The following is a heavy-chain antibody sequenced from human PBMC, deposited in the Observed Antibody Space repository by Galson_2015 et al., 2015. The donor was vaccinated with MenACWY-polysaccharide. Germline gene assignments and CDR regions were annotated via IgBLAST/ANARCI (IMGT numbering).Heavy chain of an antibody. CDR1: GFTFSSYW. Sequence: SLRLSCAASGFTFSSYWMHWVRQAPGKGLVWVSRINSDGSSTSYADSVKGRFTISRDNAKNTLYLQMNSLRAEDTAVYYCAKMGGGYRTYWYSDLWGRGTLVTVSS. J-gene: IGHJ2*01. CDR2: INSDGSST. V-gene: IGHV3-74*01. CDR3: AKMGGGYRTYWYSDL. D-gene: IGHD5-12*01.